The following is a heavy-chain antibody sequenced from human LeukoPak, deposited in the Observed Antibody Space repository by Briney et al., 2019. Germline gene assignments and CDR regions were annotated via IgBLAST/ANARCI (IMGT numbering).Heavy chain of an antibody. J-gene: IGHJ4*02. CDR1: GYTFTSYD. Sequence: GASVKVSCKASGYTFTSYDIHWVRQATGQGLEWMGWMSPNSDNTGYGQKFQGGVTMTRDTSISTAYMELSSLRSEDTAVYYCARTRSAYYDSSGYSVWGQGTLVTVSS. D-gene: IGHD3-22*01. CDR3: ARTRSAYYDSSGYSV. V-gene: IGHV1-8*01. CDR2: MSPNSDNT.